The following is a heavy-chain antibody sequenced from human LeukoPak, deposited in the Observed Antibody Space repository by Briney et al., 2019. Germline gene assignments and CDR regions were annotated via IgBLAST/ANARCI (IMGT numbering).Heavy chain of an antibody. J-gene: IGHJ6*03. CDR3: ASSLYGDYYYYMDV. D-gene: IGHD4-17*01. Sequence: GGSLRLSCAASGLTVSSNYMSWVRQAPGKGLEWVSVIYSGGSTYYTDSVKGRFTISRDNSQNTLYLQMNSLRAEDTAVYYCASSLYGDYYYYMDVWGKGTTVTVSS. CDR1: GLTVSSNY. V-gene: IGHV3-66*02. CDR2: IYSGGST.